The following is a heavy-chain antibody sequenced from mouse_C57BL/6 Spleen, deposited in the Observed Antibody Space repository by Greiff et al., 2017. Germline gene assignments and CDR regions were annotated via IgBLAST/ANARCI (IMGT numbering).Heavy chain of an antibody. Sequence: EVQLQESGPGLVKPSQSLSLTCSVTGYSITSGYYWNWIRQFPGNKLEWMGYISYDGSNNYNPSLKNRISITRDTSKNQFFLKLNSVTTEDTATYYCAREGGYDYDFAYWGQGTLVTVSA. CDR3: AREGGYDYDFAY. D-gene: IGHD2-4*01. J-gene: IGHJ3*01. V-gene: IGHV3-6*01. CDR2: ISYDGSN. CDR1: GYSITSGYY.